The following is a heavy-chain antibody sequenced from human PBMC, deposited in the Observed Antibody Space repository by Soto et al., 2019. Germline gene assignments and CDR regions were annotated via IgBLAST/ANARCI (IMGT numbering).Heavy chain of an antibody. V-gene: IGHV3-21*01. CDR2: ISSRSSYI. CDR3: ARDHIAVAGQFDY. J-gene: IGHJ4*02. CDR1: GFTFSSYS. D-gene: IGHD6-19*01. Sequence: EVQLVESGGGLVKPGGSLRLSCAASGFTFSSYSMNWVRQAPGKGLEWVSSISSRSSYIYYADSVKGRFTISRDNAKNSLYLQMNSLRAEDTAVYYCARDHIAVAGQFDYWGQGTLVTVSS.